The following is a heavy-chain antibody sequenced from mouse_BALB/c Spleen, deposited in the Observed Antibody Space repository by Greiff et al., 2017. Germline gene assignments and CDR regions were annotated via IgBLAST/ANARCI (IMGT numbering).Heavy chain of an antibody. CDR3: ASFYYGNPAWFAY. J-gene: IGHJ3*01. CDR1: GFTFSSYG. D-gene: IGHD2-1*01. Sequence: EVMLVESGGGLVQPGGSLKLSCAASGFTFSSYGMSWVRQTPDKRLELVATINSNGGSTYYPDSVKGRFTISRDNAKNTLYLQMSSLKSEDTAMYYCASFYYGNPAWFAYWGQGTLVTVSA. V-gene: IGHV5-6-3*01. CDR2: INSNGGST.